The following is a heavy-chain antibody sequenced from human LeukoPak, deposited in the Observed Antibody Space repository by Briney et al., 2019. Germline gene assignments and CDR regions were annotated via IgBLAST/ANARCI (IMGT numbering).Heavy chain of an antibody. D-gene: IGHD6-13*01. Sequence: QPGRSLRLSCAASGFTFSSYAMHWVRQAPGKGLEWVAVISYDGSNKYYADSVKGRFTISRDNSKNTLYLQMNSLRAEDTAVYYCARDNSRYSRWYNWFDPWGQGTLVTVSS. V-gene: IGHV3-30-3*01. CDR1: GFTFSSYA. J-gene: IGHJ5*02. CDR2: ISYDGSNK. CDR3: ARDNSRYSRWYNWFDP.